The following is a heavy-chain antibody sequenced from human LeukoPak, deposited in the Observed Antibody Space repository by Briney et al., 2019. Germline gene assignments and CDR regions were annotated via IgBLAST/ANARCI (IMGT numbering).Heavy chain of an antibody. CDR3: ARDNEYSSSSSYYMDV. J-gene: IGHJ6*03. D-gene: IGHD6-6*01. V-gene: IGHV3-20*04. CDR2: INWNGGST. CDR1: GFTFDDYG. Sequence: TGGSLRLSCAASGFTFDDYGMSWVRQAPGKGLEWVSGINWNGGSTGYADSVKGRFTISRDNAKNSLYLQMNSLRAEDTALYYCARDNEYSSSSSYYMDVWGKGTTVTVSS.